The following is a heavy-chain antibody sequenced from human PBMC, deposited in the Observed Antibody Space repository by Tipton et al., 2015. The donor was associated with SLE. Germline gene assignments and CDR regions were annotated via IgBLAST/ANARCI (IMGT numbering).Heavy chain of an antibody. CDR3: AREIRFLEWLSYYYYMDV. Sequence: TLSLTCTVSGGSISSGSYYWSWIRQPAGKGLEWIGRIYASGSTNYNPSLKSRVTISVDTSKNQFSLKLSSVTAADTAVYYCAREIRFLEWLSYYYYMDVWGKGTTVTVSS. D-gene: IGHD3-3*01. J-gene: IGHJ6*03. CDR2: IYASGST. V-gene: IGHV4-61*02. CDR1: GGSISSGSYY.